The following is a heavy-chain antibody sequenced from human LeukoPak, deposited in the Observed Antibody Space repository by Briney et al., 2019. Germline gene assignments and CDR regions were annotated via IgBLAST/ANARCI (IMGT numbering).Heavy chain of an antibody. CDR2: IKSKTDGGTT. Sequence: PGGSLRLSCAASGFTFSNAWMSWVRQAPGKGLEWVGRIKSKTDGGTTDYAAPVKGRFTISRDDSKNTLYLQMNSLKTEDTAVYHCTTILWFGELLPDYWGQGTLVTVSS. CDR1: GFTFSNAW. CDR3: TTILWFGELLPDY. D-gene: IGHD3-10*01. J-gene: IGHJ4*02. V-gene: IGHV3-15*01.